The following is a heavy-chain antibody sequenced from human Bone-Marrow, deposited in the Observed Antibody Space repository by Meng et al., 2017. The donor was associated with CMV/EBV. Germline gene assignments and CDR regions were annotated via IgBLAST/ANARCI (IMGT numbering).Heavy chain of an antibody. Sequence: DVQLVESGGGLVKPGGSLRRSCSASGFTFSTYRMNWVRQAPGKGLEWVSYISSTATYIYYADSLKGRFTISRDNAKNSLYLQLNNLRGEDTAVYYCARVEQSVGAHCDFWGQGTLVTVS. V-gene: IGHV3-21*01. CDR2: ISSTATYI. CDR1: GFTFSTYR. D-gene: IGHD1-26*01. CDR3: ARVEQSVGAHCDF. J-gene: IGHJ4*02.